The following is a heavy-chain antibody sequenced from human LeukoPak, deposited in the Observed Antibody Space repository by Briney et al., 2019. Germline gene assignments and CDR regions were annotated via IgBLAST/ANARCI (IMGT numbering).Heavy chain of an antibody. CDR2: INPNSGGT. J-gene: IGHJ4*02. D-gene: IGHD1-26*01. Sequence: ASVKVSCKASGYTFTGYYMHWVRQAPGQGLEWMGWINPNSGGTNYAQKLQGRVTMTTDTSTSTAYMELRSLRSDDTAVYYCARGNWHPNSGSYDDFDYWGQGTLVTVSS. CDR1: GYTFTGYY. V-gene: IGHV1-2*02. CDR3: ARGNWHPNSGSYDDFDY.